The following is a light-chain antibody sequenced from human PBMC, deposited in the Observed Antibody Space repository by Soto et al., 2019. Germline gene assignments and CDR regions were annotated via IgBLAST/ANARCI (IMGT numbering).Light chain of an antibody. CDR2: KDT. V-gene: IGLV3-25*02. Sequence: SYELTQPPSVSLSPGQTARITWSGDALPKRCAFWYHEKPGQAPVPGQALVLMIYKDTERPSEIPERFSGSSSGTTVTLTISGVQAENEAGYYCQSADSSDTYRVFGGGTKLTVL. CDR1: ALPKRC. J-gene: IGLJ2*01. CDR3: QSADSSDTYRV.